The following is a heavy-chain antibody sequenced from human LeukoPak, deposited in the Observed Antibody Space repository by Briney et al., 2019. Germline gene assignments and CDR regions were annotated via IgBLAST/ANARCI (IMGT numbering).Heavy chain of an antibody. D-gene: IGHD4-17*01. CDR1: GFTFSTYA. Sequence: GGSLRLSCAASGFTFSTYAMNWVRQAPGKGLEWVSTVTGSGGYTYYADSVKGRFTISRDNSKNTLYLQMNSLRAEDTAVYYCAKDSRPPVTIPVFDCWGQGTLITVSS. J-gene: IGHJ4*02. CDR2: VTGSGGYT. CDR3: AKDSRPPVTIPVFDC. V-gene: IGHV3-23*01.